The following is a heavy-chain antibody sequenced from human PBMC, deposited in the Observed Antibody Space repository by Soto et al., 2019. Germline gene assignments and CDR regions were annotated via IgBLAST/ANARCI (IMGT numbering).Heavy chain of an antibody. CDR3: ERDRRVLAGKHDYSYFGMDG. V-gene: IGHV3-30*03. Sequence: GGSLRLSCAASGFPFSIYGMHWVRQGPGKGLEWVAVISCDGSNKYYADSVKGRFTISRDNSKNTLYLQMNSLRAEDKGVYKCERDRRVLAGKHDYSYFGMDGWVQRSKVTVSS. J-gene: IGHJ6*02. CDR1: GFPFSIYG. CDR2: ISCDGSNK. D-gene: IGHD2-8*02.